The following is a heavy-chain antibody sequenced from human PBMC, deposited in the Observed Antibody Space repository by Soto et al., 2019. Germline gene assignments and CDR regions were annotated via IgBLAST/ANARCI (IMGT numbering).Heavy chain of an antibody. CDR3: ARGLTSGDY. CDR2: INPNGGST. D-gene: IGHD7-27*01. CDR1: GYTFTSFY. V-gene: IGHV1-46*01. J-gene: IGHJ4*02. Sequence: QVQLVQSGAEVKNPGASVKLSCKASGYTFTSFYIHWVLQAPGQGLEWMAIINPNGGSTNYAPNLQGRVTLTRDTSTNTVYIELSSLGSEDTAVYYCARGLTSGDYWGQGTLVTVSS.